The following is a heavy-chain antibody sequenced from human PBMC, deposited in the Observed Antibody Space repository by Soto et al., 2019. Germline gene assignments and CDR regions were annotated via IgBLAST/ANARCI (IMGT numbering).Heavy chain of an antibody. Sequence: SLRLSCAASGFSFSTYAMSWVRQAPGKGLEWVSVIYSGGSTYYADSVKGRFTISRDNSKNTLYLQMNSLRAEDTAVYYCARDLNDAFDIWGQGTMVTVSS. J-gene: IGHJ3*02. V-gene: IGHV3-66*01. CDR2: IYSGGST. CDR3: ARDLNDAFDI. CDR1: GFSFSTYA.